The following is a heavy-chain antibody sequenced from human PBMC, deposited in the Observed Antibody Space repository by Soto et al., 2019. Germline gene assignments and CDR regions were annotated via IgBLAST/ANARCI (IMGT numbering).Heavy chain of an antibody. CDR2: ISGYNGDT. D-gene: IGHD6-13*01. CDR3: ARAPQTVAGAGIWY. Sequence: ASVKVSCKASGYTFTSYGISWVRQAPGQGLEWMGWISGYNGDTNYAQKLRGRVTMTTDTSTNTAYMELRSLRSDDTAVYYCARAPQTVAGAGIWYWGQGTLVTVSS. V-gene: IGHV1-18*04. CDR1: GYTFTSYG. J-gene: IGHJ4*02.